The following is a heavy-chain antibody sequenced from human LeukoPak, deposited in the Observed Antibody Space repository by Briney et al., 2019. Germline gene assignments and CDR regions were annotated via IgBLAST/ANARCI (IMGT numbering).Heavy chain of an antibody. Sequence: SETLSLTCTVSGGSISSYYGSWIRQPPGKGLEWTGYIYYSGSTNYNPSLKSRVTISVDTSKNQFSLKLSSVTAADTAVYYCARDKPPDYWGQGTLVTVSS. CDR2: IYYSGST. V-gene: IGHV4-59*01. CDR1: GGSISSYY. CDR3: ARDKPPDY. J-gene: IGHJ4*02.